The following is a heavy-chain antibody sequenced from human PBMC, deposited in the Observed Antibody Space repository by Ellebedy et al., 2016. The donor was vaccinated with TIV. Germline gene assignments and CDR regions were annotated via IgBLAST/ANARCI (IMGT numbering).Heavy chain of an antibody. Sequence: MPSETLSLTCTVSGGSISSSSYYWGWIRQPPGTGLDWIGSLSYSGSNYCNLSLRIRVTISVDTSTNQFDLKLSSVTAADTAVYYCAGLGMLLESRRDYWGQGTLVTVSS. CDR2: LSYSGSN. CDR1: GGSISSSSYY. CDR3: AGLGMLLESRRDY. D-gene: IGHD2-8*01. V-gene: IGHV4-39*06. J-gene: IGHJ4*02.